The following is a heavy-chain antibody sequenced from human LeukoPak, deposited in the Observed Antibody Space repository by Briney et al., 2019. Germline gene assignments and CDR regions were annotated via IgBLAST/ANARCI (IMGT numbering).Heavy chain of an antibody. CDR3: ARGGGDHTVYFDY. CDR2: IYDIGNT. V-gene: IGHV4-30-2*01. J-gene: IGHJ4*02. CDR1: GASISSGNYS. D-gene: IGHD2-21*02. Sequence: SETLSLTCAVSGASISSGNYSWTWIRQPPGKGLEWIGFIYDIGNTYYNPSLESRVAISLDRSKNQFSLKLDSVSAADTAVYYCARGGGDHTVYFDYWGQGTLVTVSS.